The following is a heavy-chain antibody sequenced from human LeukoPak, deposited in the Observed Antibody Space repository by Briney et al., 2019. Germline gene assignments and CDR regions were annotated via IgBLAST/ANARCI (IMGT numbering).Heavy chain of an antibody. CDR2: IAVSDGRT. CDR3: ARDYTEIVVVITENYYYGMDV. J-gene: IGHJ6*02. CDR1: GFTFSTND. Sequence: GRSLRLSCAASGFTFSTNDMSWVRQAPGKGLQWVSGIAVSDGRTYYADSVKGRFTISRDNSKNTLYLQMNSLRAEDTAVYYCARDYTEIVVVITENYYYGMDVWGQGTTVTVSS. D-gene: IGHD3-22*01. V-gene: IGHV3-23*01.